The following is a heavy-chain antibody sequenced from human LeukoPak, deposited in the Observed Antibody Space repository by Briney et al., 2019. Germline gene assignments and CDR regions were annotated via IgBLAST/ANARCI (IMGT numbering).Heavy chain of an antibody. CDR3: ARVGARGYPPRSDFDY. V-gene: IGHV1-18*01. CDR1: GYTFTSYG. J-gene: IGHJ4*02. Sequence: ASVKVSCKASGYTFTSYGISWVRQAPGQGLEWMGWISAYNGNTNYAQKLQGRATMTTDTSTSTAYMELRSLRSDDTAVYYCARVGARGYPPRSDFDYWGQGTLVTVSS. D-gene: IGHD6-13*01. CDR2: ISAYNGNT.